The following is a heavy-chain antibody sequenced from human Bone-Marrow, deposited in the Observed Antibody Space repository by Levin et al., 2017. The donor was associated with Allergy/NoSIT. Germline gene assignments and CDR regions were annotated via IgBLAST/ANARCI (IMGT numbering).Heavy chain of an antibody. V-gene: IGHV1-69*01. CDR1: GGTFSSYA. CDR2: IIPIFGTA. Sequence: KISCKASGGTFSSYAISWVRQAPGQGLEWMGGIIPIFGTANYAQKFQGRVTITADESTSTAYMELSSLRSEDTAVYYCARLDNYGYYYGRDVWGQGTTVTVSS. J-gene: IGHJ6*02. CDR3: ARLDNYGYYYGRDV. D-gene: IGHD4-11*01.